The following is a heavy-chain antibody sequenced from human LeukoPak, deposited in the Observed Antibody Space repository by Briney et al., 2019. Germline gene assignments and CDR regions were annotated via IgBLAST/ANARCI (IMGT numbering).Heavy chain of an antibody. CDR2: IYYSENT. Sequence: SETPSLTCTVSGVSISSYYWSWIRQPPGKGLEWIGYIYYSENTNYNSSLKSRVTISEDTPKNQFSLKLTSVTAADTAVYYCAGGNFYDSRGHPYHFHFWGQGTLVSVSS. CDR3: AGGNFYDSRGHPYHFHF. CDR1: GVSISSYY. D-gene: IGHD3-22*01. V-gene: IGHV4-59*01. J-gene: IGHJ4*02.